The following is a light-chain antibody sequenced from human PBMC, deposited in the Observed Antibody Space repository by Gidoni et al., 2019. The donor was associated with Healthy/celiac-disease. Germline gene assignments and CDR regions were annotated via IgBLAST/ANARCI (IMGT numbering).Light chain of an antibody. CDR1: QGISSY. J-gene: IGKJ2*01. Sequence: AIRMTQSPSSVSASTGDRVTITCRASQGISSYLACYQQKPGKAPKLLIYAASTLQSGVPSRFSGSGSGTDFTLTISCLQSEDFATYDCQQYYSYPYTFGQGTKLEIK. V-gene: IGKV1-8*01. CDR2: AAS. CDR3: QQYYSYPYT.